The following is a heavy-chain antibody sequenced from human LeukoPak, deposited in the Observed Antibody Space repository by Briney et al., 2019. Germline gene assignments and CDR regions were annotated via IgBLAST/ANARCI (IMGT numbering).Heavy chain of an antibody. CDR1: GYTFTSYG. CDR2: ISAYNGNT. Sequence: GASVKVSCKASGYTFTSYGISWVRQAPGQGLEWMGWISAYNGNTNYAQKLQGRVTMTTDTSTSTAYMELRSLRSDDTAVYYCARAGEGDYGEIGPFDYWGQGTLVTVSS. J-gene: IGHJ4*02. CDR3: ARAGEGDYGEIGPFDY. D-gene: IGHD4-17*01. V-gene: IGHV1-18*01.